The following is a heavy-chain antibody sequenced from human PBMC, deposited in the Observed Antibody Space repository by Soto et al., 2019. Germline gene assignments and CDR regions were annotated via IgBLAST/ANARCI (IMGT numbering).Heavy chain of an antibody. D-gene: IGHD5-12*01. CDR2: INPNSGGT. CDR1: GYTFTGYY. Sequence: ASVKVSCKASGYTFTGYYMHWVRQAPGQGLEWMGWINPNSGGTNYAQKFQGWVTMTRDTSISTAYMELSRLRSDDTAVYYCARGTAPGTSGYDSWWFDPWGQGTLVTVSS. V-gene: IGHV1-2*04. CDR3: ARGTAPGTSGYDSWWFDP. J-gene: IGHJ5*02.